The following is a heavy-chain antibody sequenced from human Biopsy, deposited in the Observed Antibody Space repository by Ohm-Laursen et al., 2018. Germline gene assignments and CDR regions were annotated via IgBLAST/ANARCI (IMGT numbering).Heavy chain of an antibody. CDR1: GKTFSDYQ. Sequence: SETLSLTWPVFGKTFSDYQWSWIRKPPGKGLEWIGQINQAGTTNYNPSLKSRVSISADASKYEFSLRLTSVTAADTAVYLCGNEVHGRDYWGLGAQVTVSS. J-gene: IGHJ4*02. CDR3: GNEVHGRDY. V-gene: IGHV4-34*08. D-gene: IGHD2-15*01. CDR2: INQAGTT.